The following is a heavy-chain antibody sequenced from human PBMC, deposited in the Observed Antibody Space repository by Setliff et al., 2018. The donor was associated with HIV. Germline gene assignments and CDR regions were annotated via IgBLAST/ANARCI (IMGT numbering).Heavy chain of an antibody. CDR3: ARGGRSTVTQWAWFDP. Sequence: PSETLSLTCAVYGGSFSGYFWSWIRQSPGKGLEWIGEFRHSGNTNINPSLKSRVTISGDTTKNQISLKLTSVTAADTAVYYCARGGRSTVTQWAWFDPWGQGTLVIVSS. CDR1: GGSFSGYF. D-gene: IGHD4-17*01. CDR2: FRHSGNT. J-gene: IGHJ5*02. V-gene: IGHV4-34*01.